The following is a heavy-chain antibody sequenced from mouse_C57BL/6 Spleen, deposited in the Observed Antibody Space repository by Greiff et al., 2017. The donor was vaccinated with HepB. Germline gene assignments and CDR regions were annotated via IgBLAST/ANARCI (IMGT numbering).Heavy chain of an antibody. Sequence: QVQLKQSGAELVRPGASVTLSCKASGYTFTDYEMHWVKQTPVHGLEWIGAIDPETGGTAYNQKFKGKAILTADKSSSTAYMELRSLTSEDSAVYYCTNYSNQDYAMDYWGQGTSVTVSS. CDR1: GYTFTDYE. D-gene: IGHD2-5*01. V-gene: IGHV1-15*01. CDR2: IDPETGGT. J-gene: IGHJ4*01. CDR3: TNYSNQDYAMDY.